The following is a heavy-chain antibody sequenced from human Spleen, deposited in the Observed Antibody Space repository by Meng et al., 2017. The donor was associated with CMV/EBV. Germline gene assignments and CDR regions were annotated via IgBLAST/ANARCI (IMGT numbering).Heavy chain of an antibody. J-gene: IGHJ4*02. CDR1: GFTVSSNY. V-gene: IGHV3-53*01. CDR3: VVGYDSRKVAY. Sequence: GESLKISCAASGFTVSSNYMSWIRQAPGKGLEWVSIIFSGGTTYYADSVKGRFTISRESSKNTLYLQMNSLGAEDTAIYYCVVGYDSRKVAYWGQGTLVTVSS. D-gene: IGHD3-16*01. CDR2: IFSGGTT.